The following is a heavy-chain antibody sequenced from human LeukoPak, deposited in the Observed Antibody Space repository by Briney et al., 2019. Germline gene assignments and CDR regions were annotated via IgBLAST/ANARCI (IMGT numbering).Heavy chain of an antibody. Sequence: ASVKVSCKASGYTFTGYYMHWVRQAPGQGLEWMGWINPNSGGTNYAQMFQGRVTMTRDTSISTAYMELSRLRSDDTAVYYCARGGDSAYYYDSSGYLNWGQGTLVTVSS. V-gene: IGHV1-2*02. CDR3: ARGGDSAYYYDSSGYLN. CDR2: INPNSGGT. D-gene: IGHD3-22*01. J-gene: IGHJ4*02. CDR1: GYTFTGYY.